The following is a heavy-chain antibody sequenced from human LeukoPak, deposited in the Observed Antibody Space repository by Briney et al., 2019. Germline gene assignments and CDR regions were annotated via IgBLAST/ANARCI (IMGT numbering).Heavy chain of an antibody. CDR2: LHTAGDA. J-gene: IGHJ3*02. CDR1: GFAFNDYD. Sequence: GGSLRLSCAASGFAFNDYDMHWVRQVTGKGLEWVSSLHTAGDAHYSVSVRGRFIISRDRSKTSLYLQMNSLRAEDSAMYYCSRGGQRAGYAFDIWGQGTVVTVSS. V-gene: IGHV3-13*01. CDR3: SRGGQRAGYAFDI.